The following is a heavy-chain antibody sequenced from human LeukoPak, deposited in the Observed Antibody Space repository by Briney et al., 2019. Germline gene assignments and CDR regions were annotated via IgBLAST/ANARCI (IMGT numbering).Heavy chain of an antibody. CDR1: GGSISSGDYY. D-gene: IGHD3-16*02. J-gene: IGHJ3*02. CDR2: IYYSGST. V-gene: IGHV4-30-4*02. Sequence: SETLSLTCTVSGGSISSGDYYWSWIRQPPGKGLEWIGYIYYSGSTYYNPSLKSRVTISVDTSQNQFSLKLSSVTAENTAVYYCARVSFGGVIPGAFDIWGQGTMVTVSS. CDR3: ARVSFGGVIPGAFDI.